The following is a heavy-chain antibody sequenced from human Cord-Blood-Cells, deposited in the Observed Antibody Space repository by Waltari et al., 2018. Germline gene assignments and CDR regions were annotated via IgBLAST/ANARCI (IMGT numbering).Heavy chain of an antibody. J-gene: IGHJ6*02. V-gene: IGHV4-4*02. D-gene: IGHD6-13*01. CDR1: GGSISSSNW. CDR3: ARDKTKYSSSWYYYYGMDV. CDR2: IYHSGST. Sequence: QVQLQESGPGLVKPSGTLSLTCAVSGGSISSSNWWSWVRQPPGKGLEWIGEIYHSGSTNYNPSLKSRVTISVDKSKNQFSLKLSSVTAADTAVYYCARDKTKYSSSWYYYYGMDVWGQGTTVTVSS.